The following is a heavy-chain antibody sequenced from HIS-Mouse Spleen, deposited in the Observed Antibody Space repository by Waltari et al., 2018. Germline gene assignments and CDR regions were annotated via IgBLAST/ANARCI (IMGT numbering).Heavy chain of an antibody. J-gene: IGHJ4*02. CDR2: ISSSGSTI. Sequence: QVQLVECGGGLVKPGGARRLTCAASASPFCDAHMSLSRRAPGKGLEWVSYISSSGSTIYYADSVKGRFTISRDNAKNSLYLQMNSMRAEDTAVYYCARVWEWELHYFDYWGQGTLVTVSS. CDR1: ASPFCDAH. D-gene: IGHD1-26*01. V-gene: IGHV3-11*01. CDR3: ARVWEWELHYFDY.